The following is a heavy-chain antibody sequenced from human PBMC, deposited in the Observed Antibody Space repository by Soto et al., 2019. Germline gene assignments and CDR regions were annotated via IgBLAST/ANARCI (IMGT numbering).Heavy chain of an antibody. CDR1: GDGVSSYSAA. CDR2: TCYRSRFFS. CDR3: VRDRYSSSGWFDP. D-gene: IGHD3-10*01. V-gene: IGHV6-1*01. Sequence: SQTLSLTCAISGDGVSSYSAAWNWIRQSPSGGLEWLGRTCYRSRFFSDYAESVKSRIIINPDTSKNQFSLQLKSVTPEDTAVYYCVRDRYSSSGWFDPWGQGTPVTVSS. J-gene: IGHJ5*02.